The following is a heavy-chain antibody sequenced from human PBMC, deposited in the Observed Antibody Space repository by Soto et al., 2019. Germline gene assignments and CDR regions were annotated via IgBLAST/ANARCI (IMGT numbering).Heavy chain of an antibody. V-gene: IGHV3-23*01. J-gene: IGHJ4*02. CDR3: AKDRDRYSSSSGDYFDY. D-gene: IGHD6-6*01. Sequence: GGSLRLSCAASGFTFSSYAMSWVRQAPGKGLEWVSAISGSGGSTYYADSVKGRFTISRDNSKNTLYLQVNSLRAEDTAVYYCAKDRDRYSSSSGDYFDYWGQGTLVTVSS. CDR1: GFTFSSYA. CDR2: ISGSGGST.